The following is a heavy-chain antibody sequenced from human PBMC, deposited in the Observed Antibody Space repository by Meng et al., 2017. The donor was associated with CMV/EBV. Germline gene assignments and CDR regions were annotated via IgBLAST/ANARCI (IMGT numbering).Heavy chain of an antibody. CDR2: ISYDGSNK. J-gene: IGHJ6*02. V-gene: IGHV3-30-3*01. CDR3: ARDKVLQGATYYYYGMDV. D-gene: IGHD4/OR15-4a*01. CDR1: GFPFSSYA. Sequence: GGSLRLSCAASGFPFSSYAMPWVRQAPGKGLEWVAVISYDGSNKYYADSVKGRFTISRDNSKNTLYLQMNSLRAEDTAVYYCARDKVLQGATYYYYGMDVWGQGTTVTVSS.